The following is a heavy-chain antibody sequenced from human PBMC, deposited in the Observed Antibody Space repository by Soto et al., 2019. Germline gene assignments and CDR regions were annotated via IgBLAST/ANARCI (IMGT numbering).Heavy chain of an antibody. Sequence: QVQLVQSRTEVKKPGASVKVSCKASGYTFTSYDINWVRQATGQGPEWMGYMSPSSGNTGYAQNFQGRVTMTRDTSINTAYMELTSLTSEDTAVYYCSRGEWELRHWGQGSLVIVSS. CDR1: GYTFTSYD. J-gene: IGHJ4*02. D-gene: IGHD1-26*01. CDR2: MSPSSGNT. V-gene: IGHV1-8*01. CDR3: SRGEWELRH.